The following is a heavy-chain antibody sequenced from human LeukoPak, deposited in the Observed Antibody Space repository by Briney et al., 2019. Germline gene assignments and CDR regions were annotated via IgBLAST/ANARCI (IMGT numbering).Heavy chain of an antibody. CDR3: ARDKPQPSIAAMDV. V-gene: IGHV1-2*02. CDR2: INPNSGGT. J-gene: IGHJ6*03. D-gene: IGHD6-6*01. CDR1: GYTFTGYY. Sequence: VASVKVSCKASGYTFTGYYMHWVRQAPGQGLEWMGWINPNSGGTNYAQKFQGRVTMTRDTSISTAYMELSRLRSDDTAVYYCARDKPQPSIAAMDVWGKGTTVTVSS.